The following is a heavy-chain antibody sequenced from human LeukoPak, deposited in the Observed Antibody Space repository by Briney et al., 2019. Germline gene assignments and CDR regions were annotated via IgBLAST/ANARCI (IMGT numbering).Heavy chain of an antibody. CDR2: ISAYNGNT. J-gene: IGHJ3*02. CDR3: ARDVYSSVWRDAFDI. V-gene: IGHV1-18*01. CDR1: GYTFTSYG. D-gene: IGHD6-19*01. Sequence: ASVKVSCKASGYTFTSYGISWVRQAPGQGLEWMGWISAYNGNTNYAQKLQGRVTMTTDTSTSTAYMELRSLRSDDTAVYYCARDVYSSVWRDAFDIWGQGTMVTVSS.